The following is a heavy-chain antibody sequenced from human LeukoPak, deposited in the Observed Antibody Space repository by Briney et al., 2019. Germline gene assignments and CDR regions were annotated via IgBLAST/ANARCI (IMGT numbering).Heavy chain of an antibody. Sequence: RASETLSLTCAVLGGFVTGYYWSWNRLSPGKGLEWIGDSYYTGTIIYNPSLTSRVTLSVDTSKNQFSLNLRSVTAADTAVYYCARHDSIGYYQRGMDVWGQGTTVIVSS. J-gene: IGHJ6*02. CDR2: SYYTGTI. D-gene: IGHD2-15*01. CDR1: GGFVTGYY. CDR3: ARHDSIGYYQRGMDV. V-gene: IGHV4-59*08.